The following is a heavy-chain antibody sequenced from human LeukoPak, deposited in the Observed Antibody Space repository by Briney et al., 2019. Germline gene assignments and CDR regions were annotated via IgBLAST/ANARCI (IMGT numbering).Heavy chain of an antibody. CDR3: ARAQTTLLLDY. D-gene: IGHD4-11*01. CDR1: GYIFTSYG. CDR2: ISAHNGNT. J-gene: IGHJ4*02. Sequence: ASVKVSCKASGYIFTSYGIIWVRQAPGQGLQWMGWISAHNGNTNYVQKLQGRVTMTTDTSTSTVYMELRSLRSDDTAVYYCARAQTTLLLDYWGQGTLVTVSS. V-gene: IGHV1-18*01.